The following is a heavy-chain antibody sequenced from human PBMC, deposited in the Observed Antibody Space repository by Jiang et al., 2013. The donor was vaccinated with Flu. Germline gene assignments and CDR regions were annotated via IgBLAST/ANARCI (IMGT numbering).Heavy chain of an antibody. CDR3: ASAPIRSSGYYPLDY. Sequence: SSYVLELDPAAPREGTWSGLGSIYYSGSTNYNPSLKSRVTISVDTSKNQFSLKLSSVTAADTAVYYCASAPIRSSGYYPLDYWGPGNPGHRLL. D-gene: IGHD3-22*01. CDR1: SSYV. V-gene: IGHV4-59*01. J-gene: IGHJ4*02. CDR2: IYYSGST.